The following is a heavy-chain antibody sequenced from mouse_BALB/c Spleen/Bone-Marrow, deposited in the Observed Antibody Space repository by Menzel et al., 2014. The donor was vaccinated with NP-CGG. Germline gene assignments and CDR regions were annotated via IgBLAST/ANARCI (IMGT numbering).Heavy chain of an antibody. CDR3: ARLGYYGYHDN. CDR1: GFDFGRYW. Sequence: EVQLQESGGGLVQPGGSLNLACVASGFDFGRYWMSWARQAPGKGLEWIGEINPGSSTINYSPSLKDKFIMSRDNAKNTLYLQMRKVRSEDTALYYCARLGYYGYHDNWGQGTPLTVSS. D-gene: IGHD1-2*01. V-gene: IGHV4-2*02. CDR2: INPGSSTI. J-gene: IGHJ2*01.